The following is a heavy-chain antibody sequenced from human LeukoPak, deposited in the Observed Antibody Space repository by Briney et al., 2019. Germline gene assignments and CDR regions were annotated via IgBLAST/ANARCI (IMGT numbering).Heavy chain of an antibody. CDR2: ISSSSRTI. CDR1: GFTFSSYS. CDR3: AREAQQLVDLYYYYYYMDV. Sequence: GGSLRLSCAASGFTFSSYSMNWVRQAPGKGLEWVSYISSSSRTIYYADSVKGRFTISRDNAKNSLYLQMNSLRDEDTAVYYCAREAQQLVDLYYYYYYMDVWGKGTTVTVSS. J-gene: IGHJ6*03. D-gene: IGHD6-13*01. V-gene: IGHV3-48*02.